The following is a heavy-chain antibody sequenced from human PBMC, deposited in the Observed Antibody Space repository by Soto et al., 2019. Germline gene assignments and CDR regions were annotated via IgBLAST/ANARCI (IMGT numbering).Heavy chain of an antibody. D-gene: IGHD6-6*01. CDR3: ARDQGNSYDY. CDR2: ISSSSSYI. V-gene: IGHV3-21*01. Sequence: EVQLVESGGGLVKPGGSLRLSCAASGFTFSSYSLNWVRQASGKGLEWVSSISSSSSYIYYGDSVRGRFTISRDNAKKSLYLQMNSLRADDTAVYYCARDQGNSYDYWGQGTLVTVSS. J-gene: IGHJ4*02. CDR1: GFTFSSYS.